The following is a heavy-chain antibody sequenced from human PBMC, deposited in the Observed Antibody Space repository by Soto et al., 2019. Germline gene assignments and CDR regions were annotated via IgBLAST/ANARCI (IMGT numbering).Heavy chain of an antibody. CDR1: GGSISSGDYY. J-gene: IGHJ4*02. CDR3: AREVRGPDPHDHFDY. D-gene: IGHD3-10*01. CDR2: IYYSGST. Sequence: QVQLQESGPGLVKPSQTLSLTCTVSGGSISSGDYYWSWIRQPPGKGLEWIGYIYYSGSTYYTPSLKSRVTISVDTSKNQCSLKLSSVTAADTAVYYCAREVRGPDPHDHFDYWGQGTLVTVSS. V-gene: IGHV4-30-4*01.